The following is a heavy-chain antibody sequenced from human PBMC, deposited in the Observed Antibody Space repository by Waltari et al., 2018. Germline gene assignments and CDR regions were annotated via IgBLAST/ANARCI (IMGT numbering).Heavy chain of an antibody. D-gene: IGHD3-10*01. CDR1: GFTFDDYA. CDR2: ISWKSGSI. Sequence: EVQLVESGGGLVQPGRSLRLSCAASGFTFDDYAMHWVRQAPGKGLEWVSGISWKSGSIGYADSVKCRFTISRDNAKNSLYLQMNSLRAEDTALYYGAKDLGMVGDYWGQGTLVTVSS. J-gene: IGHJ4*02. CDR3: AKDLGMVGDY. V-gene: IGHV3-9*01.